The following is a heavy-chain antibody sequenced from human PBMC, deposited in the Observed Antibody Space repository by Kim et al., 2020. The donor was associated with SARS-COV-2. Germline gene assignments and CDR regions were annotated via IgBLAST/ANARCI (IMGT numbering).Heavy chain of an antibody. CDR3: ARFVPYGSGSYYNWFDP. D-gene: IGHD3-10*01. CDR2: IYYSGST. CDR1: GGSISSYY. V-gene: IGHV4-59*01. Sequence: SETLSLTCTVSGGSISSYYWSWIRQPPGKGLEWIVYIYYSGSTNYNPSLKSRVTISVDTSKNQFSLKLSSVTAADTAVYYCARFVPYGSGSYYNWFDPWGQGTLVTVSS. J-gene: IGHJ5*02.